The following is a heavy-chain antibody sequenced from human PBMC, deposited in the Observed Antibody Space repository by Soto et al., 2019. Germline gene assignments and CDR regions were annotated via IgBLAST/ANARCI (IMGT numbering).Heavy chain of an antibody. CDR3: IRGGSPYYYDY. V-gene: IGHV3-73*01. J-gene: IGHJ4*02. Sequence: EVQLVESGGGLVQPGGSLKLSCAASGFIFSDSDVHWVRQAPGKGLEWVGRILSKAGNYATAYPASMKGRFTISRDDSENTAFLQMNRLKTEDTAVYYCIRGGSPYYYDYWGQGTLVAVSS. CDR2: ILSKAGNYAT. CDR1: GFIFSDSD.